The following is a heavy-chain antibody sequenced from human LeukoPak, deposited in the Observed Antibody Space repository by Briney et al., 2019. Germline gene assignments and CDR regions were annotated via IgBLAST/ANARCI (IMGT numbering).Heavy chain of an antibody. J-gene: IGHJ6*03. V-gene: IGHV3-48*03. Sequence: TGGSLRLSCAASGFTFSSYEMNWVRQAPGKGLEWVSYISSSGSTIYYADSVKGRFTISRDNAKNSLYLQMNSLRAEDTAVYYCARSWDYYYYYFDVWGKGTTVTVSS. CDR3: ARSWDYYYYYFDV. CDR2: ISSSGSTI. CDR1: GFTFSSYE. D-gene: IGHD1-26*01.